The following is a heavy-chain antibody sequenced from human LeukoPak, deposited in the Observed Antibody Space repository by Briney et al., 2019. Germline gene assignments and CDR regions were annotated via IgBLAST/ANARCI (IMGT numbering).Heavy chain of an antibody. V-gene: IGHV3-30*02. J-gene: IGHJ4*02. CDR1: GFTFSDYA. CDR3: AKDKGLISGKYYFDY. D-gene: IGHD1-26*01. CDR2: IWYAGSNN. Sequence: GGSLRLSCAASGFTFSDYAIHWVRQAPGKGLEWVGFIWYAGSNNYHADSVKGRFTISRDNSNNMVYLQMNSLRSEDTAVYYCAKDKGLISGKYYFDYSGQGALVTVPS.